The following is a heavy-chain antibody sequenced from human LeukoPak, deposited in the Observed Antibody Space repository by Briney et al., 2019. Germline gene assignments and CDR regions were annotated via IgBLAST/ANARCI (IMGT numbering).Heavy chain of an antibody. CDR3: AKSTVHTREYFDY. V-gene: IGHV1-18*01. J-gene: IGHJ4*02. Sequence: ASVKVSCKASGYTFTSYLISWVRQAPGQGLEWMGWISAYNGDTNYAQKLQGRVTMTTDTSTSTAYMELRSLRSDDTAVYYCAKSTVHTREYFDYWGQGTLVTVSS. CDR1: GYTFTSYL. D-gene: IGHD4-17*01. CDR2: ISAYNGDT.